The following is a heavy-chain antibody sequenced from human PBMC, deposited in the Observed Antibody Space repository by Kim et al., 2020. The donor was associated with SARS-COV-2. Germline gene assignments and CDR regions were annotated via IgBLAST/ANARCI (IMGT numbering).Heavy chain of an antibody. J-gene: IGHJ4*02. CDR2: VNHNGFT. V-gene: IGHV4-34*01. CDR1: GGSFSGHY. D-gene: IGHD3-10*01. Sequence: SETLSLTCAVYGGSFSGHYWTWIRQPPGKGLAWIGEVNHNGFTNYSPSLKSRITIAVDTSKNQFSLKLNSMTAADTAVYYCARGLSKFGEFAGFDYWGQG. CDR3: ARGLSKFGEFAGFDY.